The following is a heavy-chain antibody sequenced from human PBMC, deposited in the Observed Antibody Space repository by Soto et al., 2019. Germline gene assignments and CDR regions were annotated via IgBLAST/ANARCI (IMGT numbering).Heavy chain of an antibody. V-gene: IGHV4-4*07. D-gene: IGHD3-3*01. CDR2: IDTSGST. J-gene: IGHJ4*02. CDR1: GGSISNYY. CDR3: ARGGQDFWSGPFDY. Sequence: SETLSLTCTVSGGSISNYYCNWIREPAGKGLEWIGRIDTSGSTNYNPSLKSRVTMSVDTSKQEFSLKLSSVTAADTALYYCARGGQDFWSGPFDYWGRGALVTVSS.